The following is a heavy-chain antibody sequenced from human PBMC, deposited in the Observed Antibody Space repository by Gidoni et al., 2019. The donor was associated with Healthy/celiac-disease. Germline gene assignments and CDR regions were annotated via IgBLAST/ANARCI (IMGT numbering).Heavy chain of an antibody. CDR3: ARLCSGGSCYTLDADY. J-gene: IGHJ4*02. CDR1: GFTFSSYS. CDR2: ISSSSSYI. Sequence: EVQLVESGGGLVKPGGSLRLSCAASGFTFSSYSMNWVRQAPGKGLEWVSSISSSSSYIYYADSVKGRFTISRDNAKNSLYLQMNSLRAEDTAVYYCARLCSGGSCYTLDADYWGQGTLVTVSS. V-gene: IGHV3-21*01. D-gene: IGHD2-15*01.